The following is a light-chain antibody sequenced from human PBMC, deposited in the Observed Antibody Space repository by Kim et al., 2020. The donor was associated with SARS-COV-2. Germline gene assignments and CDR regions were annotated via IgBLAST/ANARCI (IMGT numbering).Light chain of an antibody. Sequence: LPAGERATLASRASQSVSSYLAWYQQKPGPAPGLLFFDAANRATGMPGRFSGSGSGTDFTLTLSGLDPEDGAVYYCQQRSNWPPYTFGQGTKLEI. CDR1: QSVSSY. V-gene: IGKV3-11*01. CDR2: DAA. CDR3: QQRSNWPPYT. J-gene: IGKJ2*01.